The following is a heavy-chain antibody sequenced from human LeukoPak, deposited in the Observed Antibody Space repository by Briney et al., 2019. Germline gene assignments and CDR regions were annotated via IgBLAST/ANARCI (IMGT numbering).Heavy chain of an antibody. CDR2: IYTSGST. Sequence: PSETLSLTCTVSGGSIGSWIWSWIRQPPGKGLEWIGRIYTSGSTNYNPSLKSRVTISVDTSKNQFSLKLSSVTAADTAVYYCATFPAADTAMDYFDYWGQGTLVTVSS. J-gene: IGHJ4*02. D-gene: IGHD5-18*01. CDR3: ATFPAADTAMDYFDY. CDR1: GGSIGSWI. V-gene: IGHV4-4*08.